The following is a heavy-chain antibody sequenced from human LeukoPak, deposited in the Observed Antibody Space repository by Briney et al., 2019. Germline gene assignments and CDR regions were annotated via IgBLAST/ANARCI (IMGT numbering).Heavy chain of an antibody. CDR2: INWNGGST. D-gene: IGHD1-26*01. CDR1: GFTFDDYG. V-gene: IGHV3-20*01. CDR3: ARGGVGAMNIDY. J-gene: IGHJ4*02. Sequence: PGGSLRLSCAVSGFTFDDYGMSWVRQAPGKGLEWVSGINWNGGSTGYADSVKGRFTISRDNAKNSLYLQMNSLRAEDTALYHCARGGVGAMNIDYWGQGTLVIVSS.